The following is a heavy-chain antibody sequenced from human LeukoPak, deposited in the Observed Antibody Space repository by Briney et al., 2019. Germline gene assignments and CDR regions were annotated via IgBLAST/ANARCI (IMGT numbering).Heavy chain of an antibody. J-gene: IGHJ4*02. CDR2: FYYSGNT. CDR1: GDSISTNSYY. D-gene: IGHD3-10*01. V-gene: IGHV4-39*01. CDR3: ARGHPGTTSDYGSGSYDY. Sequence: SETLSLTCTVSGDSISTNSYYWGWIRQPPGKGLEWIGSFYYSGNTYYNPSLKSRVTISVDTSKNQFSLKLSSVTAADTAVYYCARGHPGTTSDYGSGSYDYWGQGTRVTVSS.